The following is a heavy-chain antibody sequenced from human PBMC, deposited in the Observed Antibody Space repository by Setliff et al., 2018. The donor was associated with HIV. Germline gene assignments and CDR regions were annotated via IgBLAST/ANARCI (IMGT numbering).Heavy chain of an antibody. CDR3: ARDVEHMMDV. V-gene: IGHV1-18*01. CDR1: GYTFTTYG. J-gene: IGHJ6*02. Sequence: GESLKISCKTSGYTFTTYGLSWVRQAPGQGLEWMGWISTYSDERSYAQNLQGRVTMTTDTSTSTAYMELRSLRFDDTAVYYCARDVEHMMDVWGQGTTVTVSS. CDR2: ISTYSDER.